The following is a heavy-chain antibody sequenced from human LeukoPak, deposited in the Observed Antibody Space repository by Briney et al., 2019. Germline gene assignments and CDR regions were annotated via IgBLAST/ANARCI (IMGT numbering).Heavy chain of an antibody. J-gene: IGHJ4*02. Sequence: SETLSLTCTVSGGSISSYYWSWIRQPPGKGLEWIGYIYYSGSTNYNPSLKSRVTTSVDTSKNQFSLKLSSVTAADTAVYYCARLGPGYDSSGYYYFDYWGQGTLVTVSS. V-gene: IGHV4-59*08. CDR1: GGSISSYY. D-gene: IGHD3-22*01. CDR2: IYYSGST. CDR3: ARLGPGYDSSGYYYFDY.